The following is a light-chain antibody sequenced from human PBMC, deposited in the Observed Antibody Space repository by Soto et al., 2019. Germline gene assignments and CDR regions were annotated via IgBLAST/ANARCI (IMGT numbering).Light chain of an antibody. Sequence: QSVLTQRPSVSGAPGQRVTISCTGSSSNIGAGFAVHWYQQLPGTAPRLLIYANNNRPSGVPDRFSGSKSGTSASLAITGLQAEDEADYYCQSYDSSLSGCVFGGGTKLTVL. CDR1: SSNIGAGFA. V-gene: IGLV1-40*01. CDR2: ANN. J-gene: IGLJ3*02. CDR3: QSYDSSLSGCV.